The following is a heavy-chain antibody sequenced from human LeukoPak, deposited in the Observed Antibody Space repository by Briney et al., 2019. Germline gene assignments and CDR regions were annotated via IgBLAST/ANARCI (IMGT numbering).Heavy chain of an antibody. CDR1: GFTFSNYA. CDR3: TTITDGEIFDY. D-gene: IGHD3-10*01. Sequence: GGSLRLSCAASGFTFSNYAMHWVRQAPGKGLEWVGRIKSKTDGGTTDYAAPVKGRFTISRDDSKNTLYLQMNSLKTEDTAVYYCTTITDGEIFDYWGQGTLVTVSS. CDR2: IKSKTDGGTT. V-gene: IGHV3-15*07. J-gene: IGHJ4*02.